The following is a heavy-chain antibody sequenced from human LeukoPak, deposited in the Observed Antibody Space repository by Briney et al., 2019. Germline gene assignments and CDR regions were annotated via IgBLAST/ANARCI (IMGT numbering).Heavy chain of an antibody. J-gene: IGHJ6*03. CDR2: ISWDGGST. Sequence: GGSLRLSCAASGFTFDDYTMHWVRQAPGKGLEWVSLISWDGGSTYYADSVKGRFTISRDNSKNSLYLQMNSLRTEDTALYYCAKEGGDQYEGIYHYYMDVWGKGTTVTVSS. D-gene: IGHD2-21*01. CDR1: GFTFDDYT. CDR3: AKEGGDQYEGIYHYYMDV. V-gene: IGHV3-43*01.